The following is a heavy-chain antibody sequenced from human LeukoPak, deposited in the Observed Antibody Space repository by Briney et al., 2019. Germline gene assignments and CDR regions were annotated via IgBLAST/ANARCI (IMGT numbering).Heavy chain of an antibody. D-gene: IGHD2-2*01. CDR1: GGSISSYY. CDR2: MYTSGST. J-gene: IGHJ5*02. Sequence: PSETLSLTCTVSGGSISSYYWSWIRQPAGKGLEWIGRMYTSGSTHYNPSLRSRVTMSVDTSKNQFSLKLSSVTAADTAVYYCARAVVVPAAMSYWFDPWGQGTLVTVSS. CDR3: ARAVVVPAAMSYWFDP. V-gene: IGHV4-4*07.